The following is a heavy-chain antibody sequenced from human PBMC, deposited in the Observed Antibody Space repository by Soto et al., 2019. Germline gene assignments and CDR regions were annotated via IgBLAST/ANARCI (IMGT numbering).Heavy chain of an antibody. Sequence: EVKLLESGGGLAQPGGSLRLSCVGSGFTFDSYAISWVRQAPGERLQWIAAISGSADGTDYAHSVRGRFTISRDNAKKTVPLQMDSLRVEDPAVYLCAKDTVGGYSFWSGYYSAGLDVWGQGTLVTFS. D-gene: IGHD3-3*01. V-gene: IGHV3-23*01. J-gene: IGHJ3*01. CDR1: GFTFDSYA. CDR3: AKDTVGGYSFWSGYYSAGLDV. CDR2: ISGSADGT.